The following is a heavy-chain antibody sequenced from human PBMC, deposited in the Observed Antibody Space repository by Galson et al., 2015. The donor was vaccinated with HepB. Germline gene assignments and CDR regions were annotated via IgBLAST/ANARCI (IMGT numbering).Heavy chain of an antibody. CDR1: GYTFSSHD. CDR2: MNPNSGNT. V-gene: IGHV1-8*01. Sequence: SVKVSCKASGYTFSSHDINWVRQATGQGLEWIRWMNPNSGNTGYAQKFKGRVTMTRNSSITTAYMELGSLRSEDTAVYYCARGRDSGSQAIDCWGQGTLVTVSS. CDR3: ARGRDSGSQAIDC. D-gene: IGHD3-10*01. J-gene: IGHJ4*02.